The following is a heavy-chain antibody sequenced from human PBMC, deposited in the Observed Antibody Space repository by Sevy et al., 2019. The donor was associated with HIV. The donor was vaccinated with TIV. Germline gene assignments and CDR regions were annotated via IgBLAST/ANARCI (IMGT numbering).Heavy chain of an antibody. D-gene: IGHD6-13*01. CDR2: ISSSSSYI. Sequence: GGSLRLSCAASGFTFSSYSMNWVRQAPGKGLEWVSSISSSSSYIYYADSVKGRFTISRDNAKNSLYLQMNSLRAEDTAVYYCAGGQQLENYYYGMDVWGQGTTVTVSS. V-gene: IGHV3-21*01. J-gene: IGHJ6*02. CDR1: GFTFSSYS. CDR3: AGGQQLENYYYGMDV.